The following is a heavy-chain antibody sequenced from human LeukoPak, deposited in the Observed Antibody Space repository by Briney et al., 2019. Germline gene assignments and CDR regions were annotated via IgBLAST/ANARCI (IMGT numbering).Heavy chain of an antibody. V-gene: IGHV3-30*18. D-gene: IGHD2-2*01. CDR3: AKGPLRGTAAAIDY. CDR1: GFTFNNYG. J-gene: IGHJ4*02. CDR2: ISYDGRNI. Sequence: GGSLRLSCAASGFTFNNYGMHWVRQAPGKGLEWVAVISYDGRNIHYSDSVKGRFTISRDISTDTLWLQMDSLRTEDTAVYYCAKGPLRGTAAAIDYWGQGTLVTVSS.